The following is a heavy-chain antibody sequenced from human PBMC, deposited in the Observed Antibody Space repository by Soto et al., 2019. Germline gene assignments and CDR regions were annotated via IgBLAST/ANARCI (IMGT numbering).Heavy chain of an antibody. Sequence: QAQLQQWGAGLLKPSETLSLTCAVYGGSFTGYYWSWIRQPPGKVLEWIGEIHDTGSSHHNPSLKRRDTMLGDTTRNQFSLGLRSLTAADTAVYFCARQPATLHGKYYFYYNGMDVWGQGTTVTVSS. D-gene: IGHD2-15*01. V-gene: IGHV4-34*02. CDR1: GGSFTGYY. J-gene: IGHJ6*02. CDR3: ARQPATLHGKYYFYYNGMDV. CDR2: IHDTGSS.